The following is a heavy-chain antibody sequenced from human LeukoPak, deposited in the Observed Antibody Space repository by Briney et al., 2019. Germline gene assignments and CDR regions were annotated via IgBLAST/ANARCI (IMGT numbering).Heavy chain of an antibody. J-gene: IGHJ4*02. Sequence: GGSLRLSCAASGFTFSSYWMHWVRQAPGKGLVWVSRINSDGSSTSYADSVKGRFTTSRDNAKNTLYLQMNSLRAEDTAVYYCAREWGGASTRRYFDYWGQGTLVTVSS. D-gene: IGHD1-26*01. CDR2: INSDGSST. V-gene: IGHV3-74*01. CDR1: GFTFSSYW. CDR3: AREWGGASTRRYFDY.